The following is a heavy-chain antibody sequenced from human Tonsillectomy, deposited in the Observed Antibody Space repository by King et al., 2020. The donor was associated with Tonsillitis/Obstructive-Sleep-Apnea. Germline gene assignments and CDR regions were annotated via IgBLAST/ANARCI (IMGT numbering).Heavy chain of an antibody. CDR2: ISSSDSTI. J-gene: IGHJ4*02. D-gene: IGHD3-10*01. CDR3: ARDRYYGSGTFDY. Sequence: VQLVESGGGLVQPGGSLRLSCVAPGFTFSSYEMNWVRQAPGKGLEWVSYISSSDSTIYYADSVKGRFTISRDNAKNSLYLQMNSLRAEDTAVYYCARDRYYGSGTFDYWGQGTLVTVSS. CDR1: GFTFSSYE. V-gene: IGHV3-48*03.